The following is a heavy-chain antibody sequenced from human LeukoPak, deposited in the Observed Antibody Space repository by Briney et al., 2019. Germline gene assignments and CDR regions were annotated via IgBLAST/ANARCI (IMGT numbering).Heavy chain of an antibody. CDR3: ARDLGHTYYYDSSGDESVDAFDI. Sequence: PGGSLRLSCATSGFTFSSYWMSRVRQAPGKGLEWVANIKQDGSEKNYVDSVKGRFTNSRDNAKNSLYLQMNSLRAEDTAVYYCARDLGHTYYYDSSGDESVDAFDIWGQGTMVTVSS. J-gene: IGHJ3*02. D-gene: IGHD3-22*01. CDR1: GFTFSSYW. V-gene: IGHV3-7*01. CDR2: IKQDGSEK.